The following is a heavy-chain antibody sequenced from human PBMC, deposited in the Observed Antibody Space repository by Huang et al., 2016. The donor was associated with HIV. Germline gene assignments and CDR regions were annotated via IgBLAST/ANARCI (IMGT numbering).Heavy chain of an antibody. CDR2: IKHSGST. D-gene: IGHD1-1*01. CDR3: ARERMMSWLDDHDAFDI. J-gene: IGHJ3*02. V-gene: IGHV4-34*01. Sequence: QVQLQQCGAGLLKPSETLSLTCAVYGGSFSGYYWSLIRQSPGKGMQWFGDIKHSGSTHYNPSRKSRLTISGDTSKNKLALKLSSVTAAATSGYYCARERMMSWLDDHDAFDIWGQGTMVTVSS. CDR1: GGSFSGYY.